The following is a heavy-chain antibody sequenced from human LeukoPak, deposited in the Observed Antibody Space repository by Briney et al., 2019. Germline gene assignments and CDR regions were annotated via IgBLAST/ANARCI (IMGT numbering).Heavy chain of an antibody. CDR1: GGSISSYY. CDR2: IYYSGST. CDR3: AREIEMATTD. D-gene: IGHD5-24*01. J-gene: IGHJ4*02. Sequence: SETLSLTCTVSGGSISSYYWSWIRQPPGKGLEWIGYIYYSGSTNYNPSLKSRVTISVDTSKNQFSLKLSSVTAADTAVYYCAREIEMATTDWGQGTLVTVSS. V-gene: IGHV4-59*01.